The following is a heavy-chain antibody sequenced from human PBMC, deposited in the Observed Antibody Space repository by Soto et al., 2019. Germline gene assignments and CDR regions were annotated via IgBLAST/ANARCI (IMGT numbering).Heavy chain of an antibody. CDR1: GYTLTSYG. V-gene: IGHV1-18*01. J-gene: IGHJ6*03. CDR3: AGSVVAAISLDYYYYYYMDV. Sequence: ASVKVSCKASGYTLTSYGISWVRQAPGQGLEWMGWISAYNGNTNYAQKLQGRVTMTTDTSTSTAYMELRSLRSDDTAVYYCAGSVVAAISLDYYYYYYMDVWGKGTTVTVSS. CDR2: ISAYNGNT. D-gene: IGHD2-15*01.